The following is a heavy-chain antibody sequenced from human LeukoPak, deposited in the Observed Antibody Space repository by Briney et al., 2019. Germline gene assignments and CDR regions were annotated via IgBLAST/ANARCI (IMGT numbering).Heavy chain of an antibody. CDR2: IYYSGST. D-gene: IGHD5-12*01. CDR3: ALGVVATQVDY. Sequence: PSETLSLTCTVSGGSISSGSYYWSWIRQPPGKGLEWIGYIYYSGSTNYNPSLKSRVTISVDTSKNQFSLKLSPVTAADTAVYYCALGVVATQVDYWGQGTLVTVSS. V-gene: IGHV4-61*01. J-gene: IGHJ4*02. CDR1: GGSISSGSYY.